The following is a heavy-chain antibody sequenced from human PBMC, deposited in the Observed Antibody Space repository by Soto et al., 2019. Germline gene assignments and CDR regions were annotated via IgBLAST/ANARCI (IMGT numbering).Heavy chain of an antibody. CDR2: ISAYNGNT. J-gene: IGHJ1*01. Sequence: QVQLVQSGAEVKKPGASVKVSCKASGYTFTSYGISSVRQAPGQGLEGMGWISAYNGNTNYAQKLQGSDTMTTDTDTSPAYMELRSRRSDDTAVYYCARGTVAGNSYFQHCGQGTLVTVSS. D-gene: IGHD6-19*01. CDR3: ARGTVAGNSYFQH. CDR1: GYTFTSYG. V-gene: IGHV1-18*01.